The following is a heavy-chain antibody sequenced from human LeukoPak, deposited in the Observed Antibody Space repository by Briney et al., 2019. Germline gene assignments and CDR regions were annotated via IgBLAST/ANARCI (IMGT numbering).Heavy chain of an antibody. CDR3: AKDIRRGYNFGYDQFAY. J-gene: IGHJ4*02. D-gene: IGHD5-18*01. CDR1: GFIFSNYG. V-gene: IGHV3-30*02. CDR2: IQYNGTTK. Sequence: GGSLRLSCAASGFIFSNYGMHWVRQAPGKGLEWVAFIQYNGTTKGYADSVKGRFTISRDNSKNTVSLQMNSLTAEDTALYYCAKDIRRGYNFGYDQFAYWGQGTLVTVSS.